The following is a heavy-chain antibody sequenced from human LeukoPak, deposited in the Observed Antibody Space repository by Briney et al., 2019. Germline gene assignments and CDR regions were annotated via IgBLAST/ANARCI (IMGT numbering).Heavy chain of an antibody. J-gene: IGHJ4*02. D-gene: IGHD6-13*01. CDR3: ARDGVDAGIYFDY. CDR2: INQNGRET. CDR1: GFMFSTHW. Sequence: PGGSLRLSCGASGFMFSTHWMSWVRQAPGKGLERAANINQNGRETYYVDSVRGRFTISRDNAQNSLYLQMNSLTAEDTAVYYCARDGVDAGIYFDYWGQGALVTVSS. V-gene: IGHV3-7*01.